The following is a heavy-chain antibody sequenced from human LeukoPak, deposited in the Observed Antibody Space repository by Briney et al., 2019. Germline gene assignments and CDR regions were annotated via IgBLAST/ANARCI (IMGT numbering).Heavy chain of an antibody. J-gene: IGHJ1*01. Sequence: ASVKVSCKVSVYTFTNYCISWVRQAPGQGLEWMSWVSANNGETRYAQNFQGRVTMTTDTSTTTAYMELRSLRTDDTAVYYCVRTDGSSWENHFQHWGQGTLVTVSS. D-gene: IGHD6-13*01. CDR2: VSANNGET. CDR1: VYTFTNYC. V-gene: IGHV1-18*04. CDR3: VRTDGSSWENHFQH.